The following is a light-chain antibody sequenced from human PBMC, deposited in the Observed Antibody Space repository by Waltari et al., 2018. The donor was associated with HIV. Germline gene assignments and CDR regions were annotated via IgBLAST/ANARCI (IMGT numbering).Light chain of an antibody. CDR2: WAE. CDR1: QSVLYSSNNTNS. Sequence: DIVMTQSPDSLAVSLGERATINCKSSQSVLYSSNNTNSLAWYQQKPGKPPKRLIYWAEKREEGGQERFSGSGSGTDFTLTISSLQAEDVAVYYCQQYYSTPALTFGGGTKVEIK. J-gene: IGKJ4*01. V-gene: IGKV4-1*01. CDR3: QQYYSTPALT.